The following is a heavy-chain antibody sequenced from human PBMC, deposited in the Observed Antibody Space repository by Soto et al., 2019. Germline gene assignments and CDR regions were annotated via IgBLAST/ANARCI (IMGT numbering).Heavy chain of an antibody. CDR3: AKDAVSRNGVFDTFDL. Sequence: EAQLLESGGDLVQPGGSLRLSCAASGCSFSNYAMSWVRQAPGKGLEWLSAIDCIPGRTLYADSVKGRFTVSRDNSKNTLYLQMDSLRLEDTAVYYCAKDAVSRNGVFDTFDLWGQGTVVTVSS. CDR1: GCSFSNYA. CDR2: IDCIPGRT. V-gene: IGHV3-23*01. J-gene: IGHJ3*01. D-gene: IGHD3-16*01.